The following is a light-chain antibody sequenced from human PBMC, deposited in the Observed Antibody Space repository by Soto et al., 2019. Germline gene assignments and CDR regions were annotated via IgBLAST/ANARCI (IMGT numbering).Light chain of an antibody. J-gene: IGLJ2*01. CDR3: SSFSSDSTPLV. CDR1: SSDVGGYNY. CDR2: DVS. V-gene: IGLV2-11*01. Sequence: QSALTQPRSVSGSPGQSVTISCTGTSSDVGGYNYVSWYQQHPGKAPKLMIHDVSKRPSGVPDRFSGSKSGNTASLTISGLQAEDEANYYCSSFSSDSTPLVFGGGTQLTVL.